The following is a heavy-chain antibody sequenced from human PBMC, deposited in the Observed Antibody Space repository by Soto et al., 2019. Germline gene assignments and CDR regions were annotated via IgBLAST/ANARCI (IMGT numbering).Heavy chain of an antibody. CDR2: ISGSGGST. Sequence: GGSLRLSCAASGFTFSSYAMSWVRQAPGKGLEWVSAISGSGGSTYYADSVKGRFTISRDNSKNTLYLQMNSLRAEDTAVYYCAKDKMVRGVFYYYMDVWGKGTTVTVPS. CDR3: AKDKMVRGVFYYYMDV. D-gene: IGHD3-10*01. V-gene: IGHV3-23*01. CDR1: GFTFSSYA. J-gene: IGHJ6*03.